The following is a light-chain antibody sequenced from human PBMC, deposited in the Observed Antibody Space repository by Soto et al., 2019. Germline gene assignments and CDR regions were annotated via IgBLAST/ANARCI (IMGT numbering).Light chain of an antibody. CDR3: CSYTSRTTYV. V-gene: IGLV2-14*01. Sequence: SVLTKPASVSGSPGQSITISCTGTASDVGGYNYVSWYQQHPGKAPKLMIHAVSNRPSGISSRFSGSKSGNTASLTISGLQSEDEADYFCCSYTSRTTYVFGTGNKVTVL. J-gene: IGLJ1*01. CDR1: ASDVGGYNY. CDR2: AVS.